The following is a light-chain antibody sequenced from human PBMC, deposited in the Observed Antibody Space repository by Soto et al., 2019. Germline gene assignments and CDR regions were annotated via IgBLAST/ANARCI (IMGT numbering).Light chain of an antibody. Sequence: AIRMTQSPSSLSASTGDRVTITCRASQGISSYLAWYQQKPGKAPKLLIYAASTLQSGVSSRFSGSGSGTDFTLTISCLQSEDFATYYCQQYYSYPRTFGQGIKVEIK. V-gene: IGKV1-8*01. J-gene: IGKJ1*01. CDR1: QGISSY. CDR3: QQYYSYPRT. CDR2: AAS.